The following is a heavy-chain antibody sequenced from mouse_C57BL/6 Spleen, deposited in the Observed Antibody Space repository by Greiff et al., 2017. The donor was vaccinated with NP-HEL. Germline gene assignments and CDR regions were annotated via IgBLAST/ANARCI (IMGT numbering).Heavy chain of an antibody. D-gene: IGHD1-1*01. V-gene: IGHV5-9*01. CDR2: ISGGGGNT. Sequence: EVQVVESGGGLVKPGGSLKLSCAASGFTFSSYTMSWVRQTPEKRLEWVATISGGGGNTYYPDSVKGRFTISRDNAKNTLYLQMSSLRSEDTALYYCARHGVVAPYWYFDVWGTGTTVTVSS. CDR1: GFTFSSYT. CDR3: ARHGVVAPYWYFDV. J-gene: IGHJ1*03.